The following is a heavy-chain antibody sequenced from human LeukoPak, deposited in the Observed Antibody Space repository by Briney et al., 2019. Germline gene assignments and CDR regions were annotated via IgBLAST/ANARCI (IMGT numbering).Heavy chain of an antibody. J-gene: IGHJ4*02. D-gene: IGHD2-15*01. CDR1: GFTLRSYS. CDR3: ARGLLVVVATNTTEGHFCDY. CDR2: ISSGSSYI. Sequence: GGSLTLSCAASGFTLRSYSMNWVRQAPGKGLEWVSSISSGSSYISYADSVKGRFTISRDNAKNSLYLQMNSLRAEDTAVYYCARGLLVVVATNTTEGHFCDYWDQGTLVTVSS. V-gene: IGHV3-21*01.